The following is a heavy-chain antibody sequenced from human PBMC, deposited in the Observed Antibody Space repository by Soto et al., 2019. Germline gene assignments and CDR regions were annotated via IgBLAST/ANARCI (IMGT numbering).Heavy chain of an antibody. V-gene: IGHV3-23*04. CDR3: AKDIAVSGPFVVTFAS. CDR1: GFTFRSYA. J-gene: IGHJ4*02. D-gene: IGHD6-19*01. Sequence: EVQLVESGGVLVQPGGSLRLSCAASGFTFRSYAMSWVRQAPGKGLEWVSSISGSGGSAFYVDSVKGRFTISRDHSKTTLPWQTNSPTADDTAIYYGAKDIAVSGPFVVTFASWGPGSLVTVPS. CDR2: ISGSGGSA.